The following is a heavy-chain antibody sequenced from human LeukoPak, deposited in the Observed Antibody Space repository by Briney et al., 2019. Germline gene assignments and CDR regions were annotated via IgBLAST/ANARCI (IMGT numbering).Heavy chain of an antibody. Sequence: SETLSLTCTVSGGSISSYYWSWIRQPPGKGLEWIGYIDYSGSTNYNPSLKSRVTISVDTSKNQFSLKLSSVTAADTAVYFCARTTEGGYTYDYFYYYYMDVWGKGTTVTISS. J-gene: IGHJ6*03. CDR1: GGSISSYY. CDR3: ARTTEGGYTYDYFYYYYMDV. D-gene: IGHD5-18*01. CDR2: IDYSGST. V-gene: IGHV4-59*01.